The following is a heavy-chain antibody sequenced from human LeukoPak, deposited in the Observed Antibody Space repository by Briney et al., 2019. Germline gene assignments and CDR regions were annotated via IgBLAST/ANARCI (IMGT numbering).Heavy chain of an antibody. V-gene: IGHV4-61*02. CDR3: ARVGCDDSSSYYYYYMDV. CDR1: GDSINSNNYY. CDR2: IYSSGRT. Sequence: SQTLSLTCTVSGDSINSNNYYWSWIRQPAGKGLERIGRIYSSGRTNYNPSLKSRVTISVDTSKNQFSLKLNSVTAADTAVYYCARVGCDDSSSYYYYYMDVWGKGTTVTVSS. J-gene: IGHJ6*03. D-gene: IGHD3-22*01.